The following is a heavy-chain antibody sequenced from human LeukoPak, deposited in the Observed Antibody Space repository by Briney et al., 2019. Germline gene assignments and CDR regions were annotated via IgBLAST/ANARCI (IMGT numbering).Heavy chain of an antibody. Sequence: GGSLRLSCAASGFTFSDYYMSWIRQAPGKGLEWVSYISSSGSTIYYADSVKGRFTISRDNAKNSLDLQMNSLRAEDTAVYYCARDLVHDSSGYYYWGQGTLVTVSS. J-gene: IGHJ4*02. D-gene: IGHD3-22*01. CDR2: ISSSGSTI. CDR3: ARDLVHDSSGYYY. V-gene: IGHV3-11*04. CDR1: GFTFSDYY.